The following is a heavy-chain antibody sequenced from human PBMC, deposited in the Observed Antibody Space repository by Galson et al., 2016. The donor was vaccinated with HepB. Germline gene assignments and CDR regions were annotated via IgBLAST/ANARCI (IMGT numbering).Heavy chain of an antibody. Sequence: SLRLSCAASGFTFSSYAMSWVRQAPGKGLEWVSAIDGSGVSTYYADSVQGRFTISRDNSKNTLYLQMSSLRAEDTALYYCAKDLSAAETVITNTVFDYWGQGTLLTVSS. CDR2: IDGSGVST. CDR1: GFTFSSYA. V-gene: IGHV3-23*01. J-gene: IGHJ4*02. D-gene: IGHD4-17*01. CDR3: AKDLSAAETVITNTVFDY.